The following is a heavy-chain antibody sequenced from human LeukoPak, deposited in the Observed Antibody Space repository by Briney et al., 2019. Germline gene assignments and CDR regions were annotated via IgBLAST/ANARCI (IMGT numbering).Heavy chain of an antibody. CDR3: ARRYCSSTSCYVGFGQRGGYYFDY. D-gene: IGHD2-2*01. CDR1: GLTFSSYW. Sequence: GSLRLSCAASGLTFSSYWMSWVRQAPGKGLEWIGEINHSGSTNYNPSLKSRVTISVDTSKNQFSLKLSSVTAADTAVYYCARRYCSSTSCYVGFGQRGGYYFDYWGQGTLVTVSS. CDR2: INHSGST. J-gene: IGHJ4*02. V-gene: IGHV4-34*01.